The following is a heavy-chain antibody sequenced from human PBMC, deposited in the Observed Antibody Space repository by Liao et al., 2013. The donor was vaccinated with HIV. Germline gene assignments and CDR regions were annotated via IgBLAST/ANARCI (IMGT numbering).Heavy chain of an antibody. CDR1: GGSISSGSYY. V-gene: IGHV4-61*02. D-gene: IGHD3-10*01. Sequence: QVQLQESGPGLVKPSQTLSLTCTVSGGSISSGSYYWSWIRQPAGKGLEWIGRIYTSGSTNYNPSLKSRVTISVDTSKNQFSLKLSSVTAADTAVYYCAREGLTMVRGVPPGFDPWGQGTLVTVSS. CDR3: AREGLTMVRGVPPGFDP. CDR2: IYTSGST. J-gene: IGHJ5*02.